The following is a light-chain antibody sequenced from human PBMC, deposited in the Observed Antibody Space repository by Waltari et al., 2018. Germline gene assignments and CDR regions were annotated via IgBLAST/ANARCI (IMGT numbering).Light chain of an antibody. J-gene: IGKJ2*01. CDR2: SSS. V-gene: IGKV1-6*02. CDR3: LQDFDYPYT. CDR1: QDIRTS. Sequence: AIQMTQSPSSLSASDGDTVNLTCRASQDIRTSVNWFQQKPGTSPKVLIYSSSTLQSGVPSRFSGTRTGTDFTLTISGLRPEDFASYYCLQDFDYPYTFGQGTRLDIK.